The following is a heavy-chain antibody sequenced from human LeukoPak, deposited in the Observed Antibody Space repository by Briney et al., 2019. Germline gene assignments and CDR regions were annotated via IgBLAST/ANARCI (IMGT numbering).Heavy chain of an antibody. CDR2: ISSSSSTI. V-gene: IGHV3-48*01. Sequence: GGSLRLSCAASGFTFSSYSMNWVRQAPGKGLEWVSYISSSSSTIYYADPVKGRFTISRDNAKNSLYLQMNSLRAEDTAVYYCARAAVAGTFDYWGQGTLVTVSS. CDR1: GFTFSSYS. CDR3: ARAAVAGTFDY. D-gene: IGHD6-19*01. J-gene: IGHJ4*02.